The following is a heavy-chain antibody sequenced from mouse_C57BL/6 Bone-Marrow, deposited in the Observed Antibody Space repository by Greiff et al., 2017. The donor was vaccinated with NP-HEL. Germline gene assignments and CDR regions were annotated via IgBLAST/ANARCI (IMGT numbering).Heavy chain of an antibody. CDR2: SRNKANDYTT. V-gene: IGHV7-1*01. J-gene: IGHJ4*01. CDR3: ARDAWAYAMDY. D-gene: IGHD3-1*01. CDR1: GFTFSDFY. Sequence: EVMLVESGGGLVQSGRSLRLSCATSGFTFSDFYMEWVRQAPGKGLEWIAASRNKANDYTTEYSASVKGRFIVSRDTSQSILYLQMNALRAEDTAIYYCARDAWAYAMDYWGQGTSVTVSS.